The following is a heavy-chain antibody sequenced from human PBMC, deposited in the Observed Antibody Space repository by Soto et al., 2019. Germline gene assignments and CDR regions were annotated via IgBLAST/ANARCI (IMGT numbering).Heavy chain of an antibody. J-gene: IGHJ4*02. Sequence: GGSLRLSCAASGFTFSSYGMHWVRQAPGKGLEWVAVISYDGSNKYYADSVKGRFTISRDNSKNTLYLQMNSLRAEDTAVYYCAKVAYGDNNDYWGQGTLVTVSS. V-gene: IGHV3-30*18. CDR3: AKVAYGDNNDY. CDR2: ISYDGSNK. D-gene: IGHD4-17*01. CDR1: GFTFSSYG.